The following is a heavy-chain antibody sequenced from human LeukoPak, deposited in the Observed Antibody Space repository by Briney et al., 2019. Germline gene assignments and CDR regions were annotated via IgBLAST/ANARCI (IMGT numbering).Heavy chain of an antibody. CDR2: IDTDGTTT. CDR3: AREAGDNDAFDI. Sequence: GGSLRLSCTTSEFTFSNYWMHWVRQVPGKGLVWVSRIDTDGTTTDYADSVKGRFTISRDNAKNTLYLQMNSLRADDTAVYYCAREAGDNDAFDIWGQGTMVTVSS. D-gene: IGHD6-19*01. CDR1: EFTFSNYW. J-gene: IGHJ3*02. V-gene: IGHV3-74*01.